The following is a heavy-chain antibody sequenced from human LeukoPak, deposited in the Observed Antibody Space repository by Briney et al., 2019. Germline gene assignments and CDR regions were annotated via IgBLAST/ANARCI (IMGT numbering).Heavy chain of an antibody. CDR3: AREGYYGSGSPPSLYFDY. J-gene: IGHJ4*02. D-gene: IGHD3-10*01. Sequence: GGSLRLSCAASGFTFSSYTVTWVRQAPGKGLEWVSAISTSGGSTYYADSVKGRFTISRDNSRSTLYLQMNSLRPEDTAIYYCAREGYYGSGSPPSLYFDYWGQGTLVTVSS. CDR1: GFTFSSYT. CDR2: ISTSGGST. V-gene: IGHV3-23*01.